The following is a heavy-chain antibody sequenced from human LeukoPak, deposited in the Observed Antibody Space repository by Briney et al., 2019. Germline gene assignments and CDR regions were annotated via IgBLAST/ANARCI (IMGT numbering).Heavy chain of an antibody. CDR1: GYSFTNYW. V-gene: IGHV5-51*01. CDR3: ARYPYYDYVWGSYFRAFDI. Sequence: GESLKISCKGSGYSFTNYWIGWVRQMPGKGLEWMESIYPGDSDTRYSPSFQGQVTISVDKSIRTAYLQWSSLKASDTAMYYCARYPYYDYVWGSYFRAFDIWGQGTVVTVSS. D-gene: IGHD3-16*01. J-gene: IGHJ3*02. CDR2: IYPGDSDT.